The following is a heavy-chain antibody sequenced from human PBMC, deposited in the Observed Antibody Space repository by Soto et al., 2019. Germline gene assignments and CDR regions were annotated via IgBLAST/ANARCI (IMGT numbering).Heavy chain of an antibody. Sequence: PSETLSLTCTVSGGSISSGDYYWSWIRQPPGKGLEWIGYIYYSGSTYYNPSLKSRVTISVDTSKNQFSLKLSSVTATDTVVYYCARVGFGELLAHGMDVWGQGTTVTVSS. CDR1: GGSISSGDYY. CDR3: ARVGFGELLAHGMDV. D-gene: IGHD3-10*01. V-gene: IGHV4-30-4*01. J-gene: IGHJ6*02. CDR2: IYYSGST.